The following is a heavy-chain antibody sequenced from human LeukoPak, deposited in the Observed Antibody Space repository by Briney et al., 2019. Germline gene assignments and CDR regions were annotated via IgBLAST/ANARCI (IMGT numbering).Heavy chain of an antibody. CDR2: ISYDGSNK. Sequence: GRSLRLSCAASGFTFSSYGMHRVRQAPGKGLEWVAVISYDGSNKYYADSVKGRFTISRDNSKNTLYLQMNSLRAEDTAVYYCAKDSGGYTYVFDYWGQGTLVTVSS. CDR3: AKDSGGYTYVFDY. V-gene: IGHV3-30*18. J-gene: IGHJ4*02. CDR1: GFTFSSYG. D-gene: IGHD5-18*01.